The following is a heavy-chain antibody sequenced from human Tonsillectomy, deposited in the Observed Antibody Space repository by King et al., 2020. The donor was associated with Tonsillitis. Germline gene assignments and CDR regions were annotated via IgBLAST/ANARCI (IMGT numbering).Heavy chain of an antibody. V-gene: IGHV4-59*01. Sequence: QLQESGPGLVKPSETLSLTCTVSGGSISTYYWTWIRQPPGQGLEWIGYISYSGSTPYNPSLYTRVTISLDTSKNQFSLKLSSVTAADTAVYYCARSPGRSSGGTDYWGQGILVTVSS. D-gene: IGHD6-19*01. J-gene: IGHJ4*02. CDR3: ARSPGRSSGGTDY. CDR1: GGSISTYY. CDR2: ISYSGST.